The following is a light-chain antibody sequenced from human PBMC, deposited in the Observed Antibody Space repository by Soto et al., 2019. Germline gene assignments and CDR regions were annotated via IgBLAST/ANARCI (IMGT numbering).Light chain of an antibody. CDR3: SSYTSISSLGV. J-gene: IGLJ1*01. CDR2: EVS. Sequence: QSVLTQPASVSGSPGQSITISCTGTGSDVGNYKYVSWYQQHPGKAPKLIIFEVSNRPSGVSDRFSGSKSGNTASLTISGLQADDEADYYCSSYTSISSLGVFGTGTKVTAL. CDR1: GSDVGNYKY. V-gene: IGLV2-14*01.